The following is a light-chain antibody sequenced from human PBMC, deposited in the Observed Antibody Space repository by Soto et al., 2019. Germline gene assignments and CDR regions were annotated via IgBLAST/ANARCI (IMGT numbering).Light chain of an antibody. CDR3: SSWDDSLNGFVV. J-gene: IGLJ2*01. CDR2: SNN. CDR1: SANIGRNI. Sequence: QSALTQPPSASGTPGQRVTIPCSGSSANIGRNIVNWYQHLPGTAPTLLIYSNNQQPSGVPDRFSGARSGASASLAISGLQSEDEADYYCSSWDDSLNGFVVFGGGTKVTVL. V-gene: IGLV1-44*01.